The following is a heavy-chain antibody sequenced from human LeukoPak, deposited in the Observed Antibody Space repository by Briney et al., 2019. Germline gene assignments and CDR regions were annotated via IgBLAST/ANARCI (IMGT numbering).Heavy chain of an antibody. D-gene: IGHD6-19*01. CDR1: GFTFSSYA. J-gene: IGHJ4*02. CDR3: AKGSDIAVAGTSLWY. Sequence: GGSLRLSCAASGFTFSSYAMSWVRQAPGKGLEWVSAISGSGGSTYYADSVKGRFSISRDNSKNTLYLQMNSLRAEDTAVYYCAKGSDIAVAGTSLWYWGQGTLVTVSS. V-gene: IGHV3-23*01. CDR2: ISGSGGST.